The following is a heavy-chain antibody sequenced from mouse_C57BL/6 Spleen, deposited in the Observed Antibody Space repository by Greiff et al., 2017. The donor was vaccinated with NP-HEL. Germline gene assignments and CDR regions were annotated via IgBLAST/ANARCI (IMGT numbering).Heavy chain of an antibody. CDR3: AHYYCGSTWFAY. D-gene: IGHD1-1*01. Sequence: EVQLQQSGPELVKPGASVKISCKASGYTFTDYYMNWVKQSHGKSLEWIGDINPNNGGTSYNQKFKGKATLTVDKSSSTAYMELRSLTSEDSAVYYCAHYYCGSTWFAYWGQGTLVTVSA. V-gene: IGHV1-26*01. J-gene: IGHJ3*01. CDR1: GYTFTDYY. CDR2: INPNNGGT.